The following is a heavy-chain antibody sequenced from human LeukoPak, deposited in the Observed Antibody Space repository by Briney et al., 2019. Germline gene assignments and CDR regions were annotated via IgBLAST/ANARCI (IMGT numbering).Heavy chain of an antibody. Sequence: GGSLRLSCAASGFTFSSYSMNWVRQAPGKGLEWVSSISSSSYIYYADSVKGRFTISRDNAKNSLYLQMNSLRAEDTAVYYCARDGPFIALDYWGQGTLVTVSS. J-gene: IGHJ4*02. V-gene: IGHV3-21*01. CDR3: ARDGPFIALDY. D-gene: IGHD2-15*01. CDR2: ISSSSYI. CDR1: GFTFSSYS.